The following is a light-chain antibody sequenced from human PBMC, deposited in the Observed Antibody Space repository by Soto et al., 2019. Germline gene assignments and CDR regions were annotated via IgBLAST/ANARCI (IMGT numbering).Light chain of an antibody. V-gene: IGKV1-27*01. J-gene: IGKJ1*01. CDR2: AAS. CDR3: QQYIISLMT. Sequence: IQMTQSPSSLSETIEDRVTLTRLASRGSSNYLAWYQQKPGKVPKLLIYAASTLQSGVPSRFSGSGSGTDFTLTIISLQPEDFAAYYCQQYIISLMTFGQGTKVDI. CDR1: RGSSNY.